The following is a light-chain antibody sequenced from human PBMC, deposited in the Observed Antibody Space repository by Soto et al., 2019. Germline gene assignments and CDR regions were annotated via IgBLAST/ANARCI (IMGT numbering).Light chain of an antibody. CDR3: QPYGYSHI. J-gene: IGKJ4*01. V-gene: IGKV3-20*01. CDR2: GAS. CDR1: QSVSRSY. Sequence: TQSPATLCVFPEERATLSCRASQSVSRSYLAWYQQLPGQAPRLLIYGASTRATGIPDRFSGSGSGTDFTLTSSRLEPEDYAVYYWQPYGYSHIFGGGTKVEI.